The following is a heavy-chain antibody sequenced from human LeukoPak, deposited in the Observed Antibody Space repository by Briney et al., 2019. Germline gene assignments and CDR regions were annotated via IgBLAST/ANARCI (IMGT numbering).Heavy chain of an antibody. J-gene: IGHJ3*02. V-gene: IGHV1-69*13. CDR1: GGTFSSYA. D-gene: IGHD3-22*01. CDR2: IIPIFGTA. Sequence: SVKVSCKASGGTFSSYAISWVRQAPGQGLEWMGGIIPIFGTANYTQKFQGRVTITADESTSTAYMELSSLRSEDTAVYYCAREDYDSSGTPGGDDAFDIWGQGTMVTVSS. CDR3: AREDYDSSGTPGGDDAFDI.